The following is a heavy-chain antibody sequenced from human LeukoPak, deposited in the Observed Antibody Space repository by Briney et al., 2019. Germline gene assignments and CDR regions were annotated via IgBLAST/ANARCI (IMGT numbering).Heavy chain of an antibody. D-gene: IGHD3-22*01. J-gene: IGHJ3*02. CDR2: INHSGST. CDR1: GGSFSGYY. Sequence: SETLSLTCAVYGGSFSGYYWSWIRQPPGKGLEWIGEINHSGSTNYNPSLKSRVTISVDTSKNQFSLKLSSVTAADTAVYYCARAWGYYDSSGYYTNAFDIWGQGTMVTVSS. CDR3: ARAWGYYDSSGYYTNAFDI. V-gene: IGHV4-34*01.